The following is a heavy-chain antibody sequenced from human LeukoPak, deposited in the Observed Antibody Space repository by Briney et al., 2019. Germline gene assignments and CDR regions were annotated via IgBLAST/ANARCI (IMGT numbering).Heavy chain of an antibody. Sequence: SETLSRTCAVYGGSFSGYFWTWIRQPPGKGLEWIGDIDHSGSTNYNPSLKSRVTISVDTSKNQFSLKLSSVTAADTAVYYCALSIAAAGTFDYWGQGTLVTVSS. CDR2: IDHSGST. CDR3: ALSIAAAGTFDY. V-gene: IGHV4-34*01. D-gene: IGHD6-13*01. J-gene: IGHJ4*02. CDR1: GGSFSGYF.